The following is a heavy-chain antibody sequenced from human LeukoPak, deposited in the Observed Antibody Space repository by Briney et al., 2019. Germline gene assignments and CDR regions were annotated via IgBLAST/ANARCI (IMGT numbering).Heavy chain of an antibody. J-gene: IGHJ4*02. CDR2: INHSGST. V-gene: IGHV4-34*01. CDR3: ARTGSTVTMLYPLDH. D-gene: IGHD4-17*01. CDR1: VGSFSGYY. Sequence: SETLSLTCAVYVGSFSGYYWSWIRQPPGKGLEWFGEINHSGSTNYNSSLKSRVTISVDPSKNQFSLKLSSVTAADTAVYYCARTGSTVTMLYPLDHWGQGTLVTVSS.